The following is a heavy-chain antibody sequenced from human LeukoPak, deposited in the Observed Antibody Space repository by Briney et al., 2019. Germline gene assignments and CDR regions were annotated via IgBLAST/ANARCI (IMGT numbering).Heavy chain of an antibody. CDR3: ARAGIQWYHYYYYGMDV. CDR2: INHSGST. D-gene: IGHD5-12*01. Sequence: SETLSLTCAVYGGSFSGYYWSWIRQPPGKGLEWIGEINHSGSTNYNPSLKSRVTISVDTSKNQFSLKLSSVTAADTAVYYCARAGIQWYHYYYYGMDVWGQGTTVTVSS. CDR1: GGSFSGYY. J-gene: IGHJ6*02. V-gene: IGHV4-34*01.